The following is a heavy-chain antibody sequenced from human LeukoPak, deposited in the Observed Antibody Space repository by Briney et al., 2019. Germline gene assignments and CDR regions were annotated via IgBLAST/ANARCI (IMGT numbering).Heavy chain of an antibody. CDR1: GFTFSNSW. V-gene: IGHV3-74*01. Sequence: GGSLRLSCVAAGFTFSNSWMHWVRRAPGRGLVWVSRIDRDGGSATYADSVKGRLANSKDNAKNTLYLQMNSLRAEDTAVYYCAKTFYDYVWGSLDAFHIWGQGTMVTVSS. J-gene: IGHJ3*02. CDR2: IDRDGGSA. CDR3: AKTFYDYVWGSLDAFHI. D-gene: IGHD3-16*01.